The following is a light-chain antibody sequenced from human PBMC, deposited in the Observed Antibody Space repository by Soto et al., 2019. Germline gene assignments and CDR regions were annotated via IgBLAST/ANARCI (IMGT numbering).Light chain of an antibody. V-gene: IGLV2-14*01. Sequence: QSVLTQPASVSGSPGQSITISCTGTSSDVGGYNYVSWYQQHPGKAPKLMIYEVSNRPSGVSNRFSGSKSGNMASLTISGLQAEDEADYYCSSYTSSSTHGFGTGTKLTVL. CDR3: SSYTSSSTHG. J-gene: IGLJ1*01. CDR2: EVS. CDR1: SSDVGGYNY.